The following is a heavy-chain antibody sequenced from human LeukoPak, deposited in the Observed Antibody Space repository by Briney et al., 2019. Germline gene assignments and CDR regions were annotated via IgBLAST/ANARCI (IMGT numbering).Heavy chain of an antibody. D-gene: IGHD1-7*01. CDR1: GFTFNTYG. Sequence: PGGSLRLSCAASGFTFNTYGMAWVRQAPGKGLEWVSIISRAGETIFYPYSVKCRFTFSRDNTKNSLYLQLNGLRAEDTAAYYCARGATDTTRWFDAWGQGTLVTVSS. V-gene: IGHV3-21*01. CDR3: ARGATDTTRWFDA. CDR2: ISRAGETI. J-gene: IGHJ5*02.